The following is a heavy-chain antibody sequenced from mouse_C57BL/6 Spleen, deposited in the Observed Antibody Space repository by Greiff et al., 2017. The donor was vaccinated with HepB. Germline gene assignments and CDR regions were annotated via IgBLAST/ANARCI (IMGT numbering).Heavy chain of an antibody. V-gene: IGHV1-69*01. J-gene: IGHJ1*03. Sequence: VQLQQPGAELVMPGASVKLSCKASGYTFTSYWMHWVKQRPGQGLEWIGEIDPSDSDTNYNQKFKGKATLTVDKSSSTAYMQLSSLTSEDSAVYHGAHGGVYYDYDGGYFDVWGTGTTVTVSS. CDR1: GYTFTSYW. D-gene: IGHD2-4*01. CDR2: IDPSDSDT. CDR3: AHGGVYYDYDGGYFDV.